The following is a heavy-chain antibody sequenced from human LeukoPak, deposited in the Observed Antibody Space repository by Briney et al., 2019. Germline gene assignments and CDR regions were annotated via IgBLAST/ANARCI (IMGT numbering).Heavy chain of an antibody. Sequence: GASLKISCKTSGYSFTNYWIGWVRQMPGKGLEWMAIIYPGDSDTRYSPSFQGQVTISADKSISTAYLQWSSLKASDTAIYYCARRGYSYAYYFDYWGQGTLVTVSS. D-gene: IGHD5-18*01. CDR2: IYPGDSDT. J-gene: IGHJ4*02. CDR3: ARRGYSYAYYFDY. V-gene: IGHV5-51*01. CDR1: GYSFTNYW.